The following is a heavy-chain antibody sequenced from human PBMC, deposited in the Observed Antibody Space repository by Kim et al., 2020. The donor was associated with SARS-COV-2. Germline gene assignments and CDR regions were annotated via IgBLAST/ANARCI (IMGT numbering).Heavy chain of an antibody. J-gene: IGHJ3*02. CDR3: ARENAETDAFDI. Sequence: DYAVSVKRRRTINPDTSKNQCSLQLNSVTPEDTAVYYCARENAETDAFDIWGQGTMVTVSS. V-gene: IGHV6-1*01.